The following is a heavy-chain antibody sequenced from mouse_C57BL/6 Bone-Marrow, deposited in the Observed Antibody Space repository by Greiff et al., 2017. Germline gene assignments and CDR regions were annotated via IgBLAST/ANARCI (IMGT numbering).Heavy chain of an antibody. V-gene: IGHV1-81*01. CDR2: IYPRSGNT. CDR3: ARGARRYYYGSGFAY. Sequence: QVQLQQSGAELARPGASVKLSCKASGYTFTSYGISWVKQRTGQGLEWIGEIYPRSGNTYYNEKFKGKATLTADKSSSTAYMELRSLTSEDSAVYFCARGARRYYYGSGFAYWGQGTLVTVSA. CDR1: GYTFTSYG. D-gene: IGHD1-1*01. J-gene: IGHJ3*01.